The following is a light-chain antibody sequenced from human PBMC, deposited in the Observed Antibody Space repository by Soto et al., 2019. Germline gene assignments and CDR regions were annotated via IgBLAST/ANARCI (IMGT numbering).Light chain of an antibody. V-gene: IGKV1-5*03. Sequence: DIMMTQSPSTLSASGGDRVTITCRASLSISVWLAWYQQTAGKAPNLLLYKASRLESGVPSRFSGSGSETESPLTISSLQPDDFATYYCQHYKSYSEAFGQGTKGDIK. J-gene: IGKJ1*01. CDR2: KAS. CDR3: QHYKSYSEA. CDR1: LSISVW.